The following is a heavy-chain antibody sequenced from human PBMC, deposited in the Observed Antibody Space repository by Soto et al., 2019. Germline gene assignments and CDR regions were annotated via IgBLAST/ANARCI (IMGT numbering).Heavy chain of an antibody. CDR3: ARAACTSTLCAFDN. Sequence: EVQLVESGGGLVQPGGSLRLSCAASGFSFSGYWMHWVRQAPGEGLVWVSRINRDGSNTNYADSVKGRVTISRDSAKNTLYLQMSSLRAEDTAVYYCARAACTSTLCAFDNWGLGTMVTISS. J-gene: IGHJ3*02. D-gene: IGHD2-2*01. V-gene: IGHV3-74*01. CDR1: GFSFSGYW. CDR2: INRDGSNT.